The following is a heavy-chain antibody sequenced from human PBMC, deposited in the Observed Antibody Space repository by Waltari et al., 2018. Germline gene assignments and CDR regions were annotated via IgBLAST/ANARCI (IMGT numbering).Heavy chain of an antibody. CDR1: GFTFSTSW. CDR2: INEDGSQK. V-gene: IGHV3-7*04. J-gene: IGHJ4*02. Sequence: EVRLVESGGGLVQPGGSLRLSCVASGFTFSTSWMSWVRQAPGKGREWVANINEDGSQKYYVDSVEGRFTISRDNAKNSLYLQMNSLRAEDTAVYYCATDGYGGYLVYWGQGTLVTVST. D-gene: IGHD5-12*01. CDR3: ATDGYGGYLVY.